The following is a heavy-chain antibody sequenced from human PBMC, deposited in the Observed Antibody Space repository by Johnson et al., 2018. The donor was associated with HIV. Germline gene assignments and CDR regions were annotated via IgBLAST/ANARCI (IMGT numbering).Heavy chain of an antibody. D-gene: IGHD3-16*01. Sequence: EVQLVESGGGLIQPGGSLRLSCEASGFTVSSNCMTWVRQAPGKGLEWVSVISGSGGSTYYADPVKGRFTISRAHSKNTLYLQMNSLRAEDTAVYYCARDAIRFGGVEFGESVGDAFDIWGQGTMVSVSS. CDR1: GFTVSSNC. CDR2: ISGSGGST. J-gene: IGHJ3*02. CDR3: ARDAIRFGGVEFGESVGDAFDI. V-gene: IGHV3-53*01.